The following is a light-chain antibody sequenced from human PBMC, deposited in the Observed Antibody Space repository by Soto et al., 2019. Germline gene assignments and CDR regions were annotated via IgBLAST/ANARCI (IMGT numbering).Light chain of an antibody. CDR2: EVN. Sequence: QSALTQPASVSGSPGQSITISCTGTSSDIGVYKYVSWYQQHPGKAPNLMIYEVNNRPSGVSNRFSGSKSGNTASLTISGLQAEDEADYYCSSYTSSSTVVFGGGTKLTVL. J-gene: IGLJ2*01. CDR1: SSDIGVYKY. CDR3: SSYTSSSTVV. V-gene: IGLV2-14*01.